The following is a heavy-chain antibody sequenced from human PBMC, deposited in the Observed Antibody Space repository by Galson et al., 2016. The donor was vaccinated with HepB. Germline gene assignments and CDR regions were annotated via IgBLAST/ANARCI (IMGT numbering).Heavy chain of an antibody. Sequence: SLRLSCATSGLNFNIQYMSWVRKAPGKGLVWVSRINGDGSITDYADSVKGRFTISRDNAKNTLYLQMDSLRAEDAAVYYCAKDEPPAISWGQGTLVAVSS. J-gene: IGHJ4*02. D-gene: IGHD3-9*01. CDR1: GLNFNIQY. V-gene: IGHV3-74*01. CDR3: AKDEPPAIS. CDR2: INGDGSIT.